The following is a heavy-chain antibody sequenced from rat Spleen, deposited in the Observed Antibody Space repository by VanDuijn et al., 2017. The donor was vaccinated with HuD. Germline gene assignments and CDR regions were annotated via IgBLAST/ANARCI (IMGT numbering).Heavy chain of an antibody. Sequence: EVQLVESGGGLVQPGRSLKVSCAASGFTFSDYYMAWVCQAPKRGLEWVASISYEGGSNYYGDSVKGRFTISRDNAKSTLYLQMDSLRSEDTATYYCAQWNSRYFTYWGQGVMVTVSS. CDR1: GFTFSDYY. CDR3: AQWNSRYFTY. D-gene: IGHD4-4*01. CDR2: ISYEGGSN. J-gene: IGHJ2*01. V-gene: IGHV5-22*01.